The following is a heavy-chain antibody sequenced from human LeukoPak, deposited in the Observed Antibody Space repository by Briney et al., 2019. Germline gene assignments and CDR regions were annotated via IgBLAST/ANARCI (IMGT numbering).Heavy chain of an antibody. D-gene: IGHD2-2*01. CDR2: ISAYNGNT. CDR1: GYTFTSYG. J-gene: IGHJ4*02. V-gene: IGHV1-18*04. CDR3: ARDRGTYCSSTSCYPMGY. Sequence: ASVKVSCKASGYTFTSYGISWVRQAPGQGLEWMGWISAYNGNTNYAQKLQGRVTMTTDTSTNTAYMELRSLRSDDTAVYYCARDRGTYCSSTSCYPMGYWGQGTLVTVSS.